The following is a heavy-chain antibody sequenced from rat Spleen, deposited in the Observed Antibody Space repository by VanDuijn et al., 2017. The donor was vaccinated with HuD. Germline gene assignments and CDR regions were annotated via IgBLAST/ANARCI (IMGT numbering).Heavy chain of an antibody. J-gene: IGHJ2*01. V-gene: IGHV5S23*01. CDR2: ISTGGGDT. CDR3: ARRHYGYTDYFDY. CDR1: GFTFSNYD. D-gene: IGHD1-9*01. Sequence: EVQLVESDGGLVQPGRSLKLSCAASGFTFSNYDMAWVRQAPTKGLEWVASISTGGGDTYYRDSVKGRFTISRDNAKSSLYLQMDGLRSEDTATYYCARRHYGYTDYFDYWGQGVMVTVSS.